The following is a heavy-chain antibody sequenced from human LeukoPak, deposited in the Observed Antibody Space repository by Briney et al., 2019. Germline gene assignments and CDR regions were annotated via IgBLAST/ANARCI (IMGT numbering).Heavy chain of an antibody. CDR3: ARAPSKQHLDI. D-gene: IGHD6-13*01. Sequence: GGSLRFSCEASGFTFSDYYMTWIGQAPGKGLEWGSYISSSSTYKNYEDSVKGRFTISRDNAKTSLYLQMNSLRAEDTAVYYCARAPSKQHLDIWGQGTLVTVSS. CDR1: GFTFSDYY. J-gene: IGHJ4*02. CDR2: ISSSSTYK. V-gene: IGHV3-11*06.